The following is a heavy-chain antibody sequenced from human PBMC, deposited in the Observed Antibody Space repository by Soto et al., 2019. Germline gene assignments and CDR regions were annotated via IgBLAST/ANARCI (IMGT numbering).Heavy chain of an antibody. D-gene: IGHD3-22*01. J-gene: IGHJ4*02. CDR3: AKGIYYDSSGYLVQYYFDY. V-gene: IGHV3-23*01. CDR1: GFTFSSYA. Sequence: PGGSLRLSCAASGFTFSSYAMSWVRQAPGKGLEWVSAISGSGGSTYYADSVKGRFTISRDNSKNTLYLQMNSLRAEDTAVYYCAKGIYYDSSGYLVQYYFDYWGQGTLVTVSS. CDR2: ISGSGGST.